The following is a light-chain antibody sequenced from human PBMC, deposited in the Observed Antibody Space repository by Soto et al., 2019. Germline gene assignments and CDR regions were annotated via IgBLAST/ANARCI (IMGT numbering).Light chain of an antibody. CDR1: SSDVGGYNY. CDR2: DVS. J-gene: IGLJ2*01. V-gene: IGLV2-14*01. Sequence: QSALTQPASVSGSPGQSITISCTGTSSDVGGYNYVSWYQQHPGKAPILMIYDVSNRPAGVSNRFSGSKSGNTASLSISGLQAEDEADYYCSSYTTYSTLGVIFGGGTKVTVL. CDR3: SSYTTYSTLGVI.